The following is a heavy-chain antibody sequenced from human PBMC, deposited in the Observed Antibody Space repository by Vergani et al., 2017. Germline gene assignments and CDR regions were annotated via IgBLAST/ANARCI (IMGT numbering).Heavy chain of an antibody. CDR2: IIPICGTA. D-gene: IGHD2-2*01. CDR3: ASGYCSSTSCYAPYYYGSGSYLNYYGMDV. CDR1: GGTFSSYA. V-gene: IGHV1-69*12. J-gene: IGHJ6*02. Sequence: QVQLVQSGAEVKKPGSSVKVSCKASGGTFSSYAISWVRQAPGQGLEWMGGIIPICGTANYAQKFQGRVTITADESTSTAYMELSSLRSEDTAVYYCASGYCSSTSCYAPYYYGSGSYLNYYGMDVWGQGTTVTVSS.